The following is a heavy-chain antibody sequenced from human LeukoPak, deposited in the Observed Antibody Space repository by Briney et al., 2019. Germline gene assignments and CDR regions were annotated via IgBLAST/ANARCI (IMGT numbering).Heavy chain of an antibody. CDR1: GFTFSSYA. J-gene: IGHJ1*01. Sequence: GGSLRLSCAASGFTFSSYAMSWVRQAPGKGLEWVSAISGSGGSTYYADSVKGRFTISRDNSKNTLYLQMNSLRAEDTAVYYCAKDRSYDSSGYYPEYFQHWGQGTLVTVSS. CDR3: AKDRSYDSSGYYPEYFQH. V-gene: IGHV3-23*01. CDR2: ISGSGGST. D-gene: IGHD3-22*01.